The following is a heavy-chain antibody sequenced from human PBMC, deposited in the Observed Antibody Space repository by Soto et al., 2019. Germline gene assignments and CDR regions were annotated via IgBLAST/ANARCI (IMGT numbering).Heavy chain of an antibody. CDR3: ARAYEGDYFDY. D-gene: IGHD3-16*01. CDR1: GFPFTTYG. J-gene: IGHJ4*02. CDR2: ISYDGSNK. Sequence: QVQLVESGGGVVQPGRSLRLSCAASGFPFTTYGMHWVREGPGKGLEWVAVISYDGSNKYYADSVKGRFTISRDNSKNTLYLQMNSLRAEDTAVYYCARAYEGDYFDYWGQGTLVTVSS. V-gene: IGHV3-30*03.